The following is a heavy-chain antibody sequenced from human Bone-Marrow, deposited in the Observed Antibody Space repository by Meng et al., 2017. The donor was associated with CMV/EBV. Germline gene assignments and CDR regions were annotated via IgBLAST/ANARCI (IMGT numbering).Heavy chain of an antibody. CDR3: ARDLGVDKNYYYYYGMDV. D-gene: IGHD3-3*01. Sequence: GGSLRLSCAASGFTFSSYSMSWVRQAPGKGLEWVSYISSSSSTIYYADSVKGRFTISRDNAKNSLYLQMNSLRAEDTAVYYCARDLGVDKNYYYYYGMDVWGQGTTVTVSS. J-gene: IGHJ6*02. CDR1: GFTFSSYS. V-gene: IGHV3-48*04. CDR2: ISSSSSTI.